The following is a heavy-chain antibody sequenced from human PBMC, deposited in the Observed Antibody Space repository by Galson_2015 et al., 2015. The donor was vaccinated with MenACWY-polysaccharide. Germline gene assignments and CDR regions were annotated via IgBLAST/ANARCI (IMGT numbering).Heavy chain of an antibody. D-gene: IGHD1-26*01. Sequence: SLRLSCAASGFTFSSYAMHWVRQAPGKGLEWVAVISYDGSNKYYADSVKGRFTISRDNSKNTLYLQMNSQRAEDTAVYYCARLVGWELPPRDYWGQGTLVTVSS. J-gene: IGHJ4*02. CDR2: ISYDGSNK. V-gene: IGHV3-30-3*01. CDR1: GFTFSSYA. CDR3: ARLVGWELPPRDY.